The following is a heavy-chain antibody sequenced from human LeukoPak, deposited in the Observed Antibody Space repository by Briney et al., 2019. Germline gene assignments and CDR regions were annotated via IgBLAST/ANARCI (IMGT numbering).Heavy chain of an antibody. CDR2: THYTGST. J-gene: IGHJ3*02. Sequence: SETLSLTXTVSGGSINNYYWSWIRQPPGKGLEWIGYTHYTGSTNYNASLKSRVTISVDTSKNQFSLRLTSVTAADTAIYYCARGLLGATRAFDMWGQGTMVIVSS. D-gene: IGHD1-26*01. CDR1: GGSINNYY. CDR3: ARGLLGATRAFDM. V-gene: IGHV4-59*01.